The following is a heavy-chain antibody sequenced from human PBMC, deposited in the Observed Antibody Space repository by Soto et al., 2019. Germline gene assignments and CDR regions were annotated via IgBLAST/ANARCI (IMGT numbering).Heavy chain of an antibody. CDR3: AREDGDYIFDY. CDR1: GGSISSYY. Sequence: QVQLQESGPGLVKPSETLSLTGTVSGGSISSYYWSWIRQPPGKGLEWIGYISYSGSTNYNPSLKRRVTISVDTSKNQFSLKLSSVTAADTAVYYCAREDGDYIFDYWGQGTLVTVSS. J-gene: IGHJ4*02. CDR2: ISYSGST. D-gene: IGHD4-17*01. V-gene: IGHV4-59*01.